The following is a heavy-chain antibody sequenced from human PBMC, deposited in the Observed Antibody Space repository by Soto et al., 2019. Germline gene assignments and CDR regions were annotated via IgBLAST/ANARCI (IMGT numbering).Heavy chain of an antibody. V-gene: IGHV1-69*01. Sequence: SVKVSSKASGGTFSSYAISWVRQAPGQGLEWMGGIIPIFGTANYAQKFQGRVTITADESTSTAYMELSSLRSEDTAVYYCARASTGYGDYRGWFDPWGQGTLVTVSS. CDR3: ARASTGYGDYRGWFDP. J-gene: IGHJ5*02. CDR2: IIPIFGTA. D-gene: IGHD4-17*01. CDR1: GGTFSSYA.